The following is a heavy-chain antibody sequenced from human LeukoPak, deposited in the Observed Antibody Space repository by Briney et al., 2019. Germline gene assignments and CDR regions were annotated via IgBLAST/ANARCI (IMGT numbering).Heavy chain of an antibody. V-gene: IGHV3-48*01. CDR3: ARGYDILTGYRVGRAFDI. J-gene: IGHJ3*02. CDR1: GFTFSSYS. CDR2: ISSSSSTI. D-gene: IGHD3-9*01. Sequence: GGSLRLSCAASGFTFSSYSMNWVRQAPGKGLEWVSYISSSSSTIYYADSVKGRFTISRDNAKNSLYLQMNSLRAEDTAVYYCARGYDILTGYRVGRAFDIWGQGTMVTVSS.